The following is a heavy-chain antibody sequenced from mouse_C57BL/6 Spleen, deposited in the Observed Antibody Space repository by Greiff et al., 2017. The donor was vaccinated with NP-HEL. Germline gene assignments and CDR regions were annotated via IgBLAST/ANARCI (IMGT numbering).Heavy chain of an antibody. CDR1: GYTFTSYW. CDR3: ARKEIYYDPYYYAMDY. Sequence: QVQLQQSGAELVMPGASVKLSCKASGYTFTSYWMHWVKQRPGQGLEWIGEIDPSDSYTNYNQKFKGKSTLTVDKSSSTAYMQLSSLTSEDSAVYYCARKEIYYDPYYYAMDYWGQGTSVTVSS. CDR2: IDPSDSYT. J-gene: IGHJ4*01. V-gene: IGHV1-69*01. D-gene: IGHD2-4*01.